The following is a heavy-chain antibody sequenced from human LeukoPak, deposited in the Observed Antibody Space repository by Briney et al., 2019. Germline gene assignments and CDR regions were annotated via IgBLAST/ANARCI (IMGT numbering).Heavy chain of an antibody. J-gene: IGHJ4*02. Sequence: SETLSLTCTVSGGSISSSSYYWAWIRQPPGKGLEWIGSIYYSGSTYHNPPLKSRATISVDTSKNQFSLKLSSVTAADTAVYYCARLVGTASYYFDYWGQGTLVTVSS. CDR3: ARLVGTASYYFDY. CDR2: IYYSGST. D-gene: IGHD6-19*01. CDR1: GGSISSSSYY. V-gene: IGHV4-39*01.